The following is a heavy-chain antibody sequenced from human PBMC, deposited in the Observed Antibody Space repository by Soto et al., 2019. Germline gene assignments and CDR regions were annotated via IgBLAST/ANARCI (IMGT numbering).Heavy chain of an antibody. V-gene: IGHV1-18*01. J-gene: IGHJ4*02. Sequence: ASVKVSCKASGYSFTSYGISWVRQAPGQGLEWMGWISAYNGNTNYAQKLQGRVTMTTDTSTSTAYMELRSLRSDDTAVYYCARGEGYCSGGNCFYFDYWGQGTVVTDSS. CDR2: ISAYNGNT. D-gene: IGHD2-15*01. CDR1: GYSFTSYG. CDR3: ARGEGYCSGGNCFYFDY.